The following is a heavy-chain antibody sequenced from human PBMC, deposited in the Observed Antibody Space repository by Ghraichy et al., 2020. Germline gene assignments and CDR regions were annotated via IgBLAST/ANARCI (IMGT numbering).Heavy chain of an antibody. CDR3: ARLAGGWLQRKGFGFDP. D-gene: IGHD5-24*01. J-gene: IGHJ5*02. CDR2: IYYSGST. V-gene: IGHV4-39*01. Sequence: ETLSLTCTVSGGSISSSSYYWGWIRQPPGKGLEWIGSIYYSGSTYYNPSLKSRVTISVDTSKNQFSLKLSSVTAADTAVYYCARLAGGWLQRKGFGFDPWGQGTLVTVSS. CDR1: GGSISSSSYY.